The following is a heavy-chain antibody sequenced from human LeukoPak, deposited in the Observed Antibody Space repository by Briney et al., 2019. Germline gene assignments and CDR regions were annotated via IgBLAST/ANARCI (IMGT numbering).Heavy chain of an antibody. D-gene: IGHD7-27*01. CDR3: ARSSASSMGTMDV. CDR1: DGSISSRSYS. J-gene: IGHJ6*02. V-gene: IGHV4-39*01. Sequence: SETLSLTCTVSDGSISSRSYSWGRLRQPPGTGLEWIGISDDSGITSYNPPLRSRVTMSVHTSRNQFSLQLSSVPAADTAVYYCARSSASSMGTMDVWGQGTTVTVSS. CDR2: SDDSGIT.